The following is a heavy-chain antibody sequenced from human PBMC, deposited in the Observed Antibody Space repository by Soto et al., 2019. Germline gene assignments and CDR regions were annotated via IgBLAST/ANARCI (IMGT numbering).Heavy chain of an antibody. V-gene: IGHV1-69*02. CDR3: AIQMGPFVDSSPPGDY. CDR2: IIPSLGIA. Sequence: QVQLVQSGAEVKKPGSSVKVSCKASGGTFSSYTISWVRQAPGQGREGMGRIIPSLGIANYAQKFQGRVTITADKSTSTAYMERSSLRSEGTAVYYCAIQMGPFVDSSPPGDYWGRGTLVTVSS. J-gene: IGHJ4*02. D-gene: IGHD6-13*01. CDR1: GGTFSSYT.